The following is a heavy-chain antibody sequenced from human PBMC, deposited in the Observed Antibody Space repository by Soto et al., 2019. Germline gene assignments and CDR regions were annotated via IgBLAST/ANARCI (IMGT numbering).Heavy chain of an antibody. V-gene: IGHV1-69*02. CDR3: ARAISSSTSCYDY. J-gene: IGHJ4*02. Sequence: GASVKVSCKASGGTFSSYTISWVRQAPGQGLEWMGRIIPILGIANYAQKFQGRVTITADKSTSTAYMELSSLRSEDTAVYYCARAISSSTSCYDYWGQGTLVTVSS. CDR2: IIPILGIA. CDR1: GGTFSSYT. D-gene: IGHD2-2*01.